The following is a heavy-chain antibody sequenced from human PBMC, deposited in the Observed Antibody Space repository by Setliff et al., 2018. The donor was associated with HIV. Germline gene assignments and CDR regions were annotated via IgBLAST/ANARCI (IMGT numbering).Heavy chain of an antibody. CDR2: ITPLFGTS. J-gene: IGHJ1*01. Sequence: GASVKVSCKASGGTFNTYTINWVRQAPGHGLEWMGGITPLFGTSNYAQKFQGRVTITVDTSTSIVDMEISSLRSDDTAVYYCARGPEATTVTNPLTAEYFQHWGQGTPVTVSS. D-gene: IGHD4-17*01. V-gene: IGHV1-69*06. CDR1: GGTFNTYT. CDR3: ARGPEATTVTNPLTAEYFQH.